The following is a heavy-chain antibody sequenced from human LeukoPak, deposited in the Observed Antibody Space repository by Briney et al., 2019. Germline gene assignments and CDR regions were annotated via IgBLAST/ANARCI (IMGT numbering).Heavy chain of an antibody. D-gene: IGHD3-16*01. CDR1: KFIFSNYW. V-gene: IGHV3-7*03. CDR2: IKQDGSEK. Sequence: GGSLRLSCAASKFIFSNYWMSWVRQAPGKGLEWVANIKQDGSEKYYVDSVKGRFTISRDNAKNSLYLQMNTLRAEDTAMYYCAKDAQPRSRWFDPWGQGTLVTVSS. CDR3: AKDAQPRSRWFDP. J-gene: IGHJ5*02.